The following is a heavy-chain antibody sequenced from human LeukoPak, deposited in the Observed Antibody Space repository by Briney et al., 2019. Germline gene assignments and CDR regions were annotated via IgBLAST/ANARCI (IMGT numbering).Heavy chain of an antibody. Sequence: GGSLRLSCAASGFTFSSYEMNWVRQAPGKGLEWVACISSDSSYIYYADSVKGRFTISRENAKNSVYLQMNSLRDEDTAVYYCARRMFVGIYGDYWGQGIQVTVSS. CDR1: GFTFSSYE. J-gene: IGHJ4*02. CDR2: ISSDSSYI. V-gene: IGHV3-21*06. CDR3: ARRMFVGIYGDY. D-gene: IGHD2/OR15-2a*01.